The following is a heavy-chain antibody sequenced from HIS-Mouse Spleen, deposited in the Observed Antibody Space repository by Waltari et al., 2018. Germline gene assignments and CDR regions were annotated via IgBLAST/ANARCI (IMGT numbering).Heavy chain of an antibody. J-gene: IGHJ4*02. CDR3: AGDQGYCSGGSCYTLNY. CDR2: INPNSGGT. D-gene: IGHD2-15*01. Sequence: QVQLVQSGAEVKKPGASVKVSCKASGYTFTGYYMHWVRQAPGQGLEWMGWINPNSGGTNYAQKFQGRVTMTRDTSISTAYMELSRLRSDDTAVYYCAGDQGYCSGGSCYTLNYWGQGTLVTVSS. V-gene: IGHV1-2*02. CDR1: GYTFTGYY.